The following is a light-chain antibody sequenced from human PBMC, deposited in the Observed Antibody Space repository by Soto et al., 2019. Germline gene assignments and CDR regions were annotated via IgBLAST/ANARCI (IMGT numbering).Light chain of an antibody. V-gene: IGKV3-15*01. CDR2: GAS. CDR1: QSVSSD. Sequence: EILMTQSPATLSVSPGERATLSCRASQSVSSDLAWYHQKPGQAPRLLIFGASTRATGVPARFSGSGSGTEFTLTISSLQSEDFAVYYCHQYNNWPRTFGQGTKVDIK. J-gene: IGKJ1*01. CDR3: HQYNNWPRT.